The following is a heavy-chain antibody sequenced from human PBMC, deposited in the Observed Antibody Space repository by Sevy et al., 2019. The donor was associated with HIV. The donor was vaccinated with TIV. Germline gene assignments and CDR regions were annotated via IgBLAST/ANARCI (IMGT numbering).Heavy chain of an antibody. Sequence: GGSLRLSCAASGFTFDDYAMHWVRQAPGKGLEWVSGISWNSGSIGYADSVKGRFTISRDNAKNSLYLQMNSLRAEDTALYYGAKAGSGSWPYFDYWGQGTLVTVSS. CDR1: GFTFDDYA. CDR3: AKAGSGSWPYFDY. D-gene: IGHD6-13*01. V-gene: IGHV3-9*01. J-gene: IGHJ4*02. CDR2: ISWNSGSI.